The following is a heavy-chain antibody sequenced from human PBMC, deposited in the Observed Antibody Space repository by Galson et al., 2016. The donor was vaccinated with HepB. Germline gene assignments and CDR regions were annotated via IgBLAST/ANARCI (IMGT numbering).Heavy chain of an antibody. V-gene: IGHV1-24*01. D-gene: IGHD4/OR15-4a*01. CDR3: ARASVVPGARMLFDS. J-gene: IGHJ5*01. CDR2: FDPEDGET. Sequence: SVKVSCKVSGDTFSDLSIHWVRQAPGKGLEWMGGFDPEDGETMYAHEFQGRVTMTEDRSTDTAYLELDSLRSEDTAVYYCARASVVPGARMLFDSWGQGILVTVSS. CDR1: GDTFSDLS.